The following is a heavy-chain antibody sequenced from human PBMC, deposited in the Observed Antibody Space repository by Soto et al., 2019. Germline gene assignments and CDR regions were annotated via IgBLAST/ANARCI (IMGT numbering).Heavy chain of an antibody. J-gene: IGHJ5*02. CDR3: ARSPWKYQLAGGWFDP. V-gene: IGHV1-46*01. D-gene: IGHD2-2*01. CDR1: GYTFTSYY. CDR2: INPSGGST. Sequence: ASVKVSCKASGYTFTSYYMHWVRQAPGQGLEWMGIINPSGGSTSYAQKFQGRVTMTRDTSTSTVYMELSSLRSEDTAVYYCARSPWKYQLAGGWFDPWGQGTLVTVSS.